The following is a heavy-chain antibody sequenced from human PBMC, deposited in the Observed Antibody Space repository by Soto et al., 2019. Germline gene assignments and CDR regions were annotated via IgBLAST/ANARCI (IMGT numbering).Heavy chain of an antibody. D-gene: IGHD5-18*01. V-gene: IGHV1-18*01. CDR3: ARAHTAMAHFDY. Sequence: ASVKVSCKASGYTFTSYGISWVRQAPGQGLEWMGWISACNGNTNYSQKLQGRVTITRDTSTSTAYMELSSLRSEDTAVYYCARAHTAMAHFDYWGQGTLVTVSS. J-gene: IGHJ4*02. CDR2: ISACNGNT. CDR1: GYTFTSYG.